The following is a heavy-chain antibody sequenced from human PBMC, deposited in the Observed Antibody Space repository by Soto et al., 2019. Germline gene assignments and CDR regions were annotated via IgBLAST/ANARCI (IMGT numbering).Heavy chain of an antibody. CDR1: GGSISSAAYY. Sequence: QVQLQESGPGLVKPSQTLSLTCTVSGGSISSAAYYWSWIRQHPGKGLEWIGYISHSGSTYYTPSLTSRVIISADPSKNQFSLNLTSVTAADTSVYYCAREYTYGSNFFDCWGQGALVTVSS. J-gene: IGHJ4*02. D-gene: IGHD5-18*01. V-gene: IGHV4-31*03. CDR2: ISHSGST. CDR3: AREYTYGSNFFDC.